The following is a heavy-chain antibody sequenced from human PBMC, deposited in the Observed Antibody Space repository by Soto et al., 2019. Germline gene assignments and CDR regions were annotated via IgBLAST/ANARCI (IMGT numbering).Heavy chain of an antibody. Sequence: PGESLKISCKGSGYTFTDYWIGWVRQLPGKGLEWMGIIYPGDSDTRYSPSFQGHVTITVDKSTSTAYLQWNTLKASDTAMYYCARHISNSPYSIYARHVGDQGT. CDR3: ARHISNSPYSIYARHV. CDR1: GYTFTDYW. D-gene: IGHD2-15*01. J-gene: IGHJ6*02. V-gene: IGHV5-51*01. CDR2: IYPGDSDT.